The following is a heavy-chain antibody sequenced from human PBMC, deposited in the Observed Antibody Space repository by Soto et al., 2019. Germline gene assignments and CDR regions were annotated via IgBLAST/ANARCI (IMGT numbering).Heavy chain of an antibody. CDR3: ARINDYYDSSGYSLDY. CDR2: INAGNGNT. D-gene: IGHD3-22*01. CDR1: GYTFTSYA. J-gene: IGHJ4*02. Sequence: GASVKVSCKASGYTFTSYAMHWVRQAPGQRLEWMGWINAGNGNTKYSQKFQGRVTITRDTSASTAYMELSSLRSEDTAVYYCARINDYYDSSGYSLDYWGQGTLVTV. V-gene: IGHV1-3*01.